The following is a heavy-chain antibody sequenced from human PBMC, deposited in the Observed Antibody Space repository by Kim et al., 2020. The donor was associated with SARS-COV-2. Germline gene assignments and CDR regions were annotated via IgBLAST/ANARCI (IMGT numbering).Heavy chain of an antibody. J-gene: IGHJ4*02. Sequence: SPSLGSRITISVDTSKSQFSRRLSSVTAADTAIYYCARRGAVAGNPLFDYWGQGSLVSVSS. V-gene: IGHV4-39*01. D-gene: IGHD6-19*01. CDR3: ARRGAVAGNPLFDY.